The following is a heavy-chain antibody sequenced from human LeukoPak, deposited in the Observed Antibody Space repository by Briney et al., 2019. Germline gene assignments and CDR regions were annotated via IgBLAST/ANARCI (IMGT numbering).Heavy chain of an antibody. CDR2: TYYRSKWYD. J-gene: IGHJ4*02. Sequence: SQTLSLTFAISGDSVSSKNGAWNWIRQSPPRGLEWLGRTYYRSKWYDDYAESLKGRITISPDTSKNQFSLQLNSVTPEDTAVYYCARLGTYGDDLDYWGQGTLVTVSS. CDR3: ARLGTYGDDLDY. CDR1: GDSVSSKNGA. D-gene: IGHD4-17*01. V-gene: IGHV6-1*01.